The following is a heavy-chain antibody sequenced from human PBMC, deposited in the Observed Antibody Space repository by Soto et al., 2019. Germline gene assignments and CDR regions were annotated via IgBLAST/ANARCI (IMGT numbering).Heavy chain of an antibody. J-gene: IGHJ6*02. D-gene: IGHD3-16*01. CDR3: ARGRGGEIPGVPHRSMDG. Sequence: QVQLQESGPGLVKPSETLSLTCTVSGGSISSYYWSWIRQPAGKGLEWIGRIYTSGSTNYNPSLKSLVTMSVDTSKNQFSLKLSSVAAADAAVYYCARGRGGEIPGVPHRSMDGWGQGTTVTVSS. CDR1: GGSISSYY. CDR2: IYTSGST. V-gene: IGHV4-4*07.